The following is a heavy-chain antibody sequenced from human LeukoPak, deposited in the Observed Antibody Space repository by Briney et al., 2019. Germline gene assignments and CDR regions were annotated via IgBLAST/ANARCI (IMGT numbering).Heavy chain of an antibody. Sequence: SETLSLTCTVSGGSFISYYWTWIRQPPGKGREWIGSIYYSGYTNYNPSLKTRVTMSVDTSNNHFSLNLSSVTAADTAVYYCARDTSGYSRGSFDYWGQGTLVTVS. CDR3: ARDTSGYSRGSFDY. J-gene: IGHJ4*02. D-gene: IGHD3-22*01. CDR1: GGSFISYY. CDR2: IYYSGYT. V-gene: IGHV4-59*01.